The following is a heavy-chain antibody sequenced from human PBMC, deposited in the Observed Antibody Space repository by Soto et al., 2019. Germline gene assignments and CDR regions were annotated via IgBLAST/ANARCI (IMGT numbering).Heavy chain of an antibody. D-gene: IGHD2-2*01. CDR2: IYYSGTT. V-gene: IGHV4-39*01. J-gene: IGHJ6*02. CDR1: GGSISSYY. Sequence: SLTCTVCGGSISSYYWSWFRQPPWKGLEWIGSIYYSGTTYYNPSLNSRVTVSVDTSKNQFSLKVTSVTAADTAVYYCARLHGYCISSSCHGHYAMDVWGQGTTVTVSS. CDR3: ARLHGYCISSSCHGHYAMDV.